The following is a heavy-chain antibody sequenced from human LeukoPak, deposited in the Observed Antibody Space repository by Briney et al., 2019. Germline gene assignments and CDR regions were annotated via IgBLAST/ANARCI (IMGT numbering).Heavy chain of an antibody. CDR3: AGVWYSSGWCLYDY. V-gene: IGHV1-18*01. J-gene: IGHJ4*02. Sequence: GASVKVSCKASGYTFTSYGISWVRQAPGQGLEWMGWISAYNGNTNYAQKLQRRVTMTTYTTTSAAFMEMRSLGSDDTAVYCCAGVWYSSGWCLYDYWGQGTLVTVSS. D-gene: IGHD6-13*01. CDR2: ISAYNGNT. CDR1: GYTFTSYG.